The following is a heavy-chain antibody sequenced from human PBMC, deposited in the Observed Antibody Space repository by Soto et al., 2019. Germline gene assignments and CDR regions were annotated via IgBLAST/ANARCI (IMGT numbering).Heavy chain of an antibody. CDR2: ISGSGGST. CDR3: AKDPRRSGGRGGMDV. CDR1: GFTFSSYA. D-gene: IGHD2-15*01. J-gene: IGHJ6*02. Sequence: EVQLLESGGGLVQPGGSLRLSCAASGFTFSSYAMSWVRQAPGKGLEWVSAISGSGGSTYYADSVKGRFTISRDNSQNTLYLQMNSLRAEDTAVYYCAKDPRRSGGRGGMDVWGQGTTVTVSS. V-gene: IGHV3-23*01.